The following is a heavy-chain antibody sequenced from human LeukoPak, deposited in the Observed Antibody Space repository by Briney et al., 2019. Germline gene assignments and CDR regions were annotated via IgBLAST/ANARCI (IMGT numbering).Heavy chain of an antibody. D-gene: IGHD2-15*01. J-gene: IGHJ4*02. CDR3: ARLRGRSDY. Sequence: SETLSLTCAVYGGSFSGCYWSWIRQPPGKGLEWIGEINHSGSTNYNPSLKSRVTISVDTSKNQFSLKLSSVTAADTAVYYCARLRGRSDYWGQGTLVTVSS. CDR1: GGSFSGCY. CDR2: INHSGST. V-gene: IGHV4-34*01.